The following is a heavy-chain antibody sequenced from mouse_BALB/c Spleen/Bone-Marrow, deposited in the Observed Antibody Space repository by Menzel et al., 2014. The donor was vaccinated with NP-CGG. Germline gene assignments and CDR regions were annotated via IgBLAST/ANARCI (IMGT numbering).Heavy chain of an antibody. CDR3: ASGGPTMITYYAMDY. V-gene: IGHV3-8*02. J-gene: IGHJ4*01. D-gene: IGHD2-4*01. Sequence: EVKLTESGPSLVKPSQTLSLTCSVTGDSITSGYWNWIRKFPANKLEYMGYINFSGSTYYNPSLESRISITRDTSKNQYYLHLNSVTTEDTATYYCASGGPTMITYYAMDYWGQGTSVTVSS. CDR2: INFSGST. CDR1: GDSITSGY.